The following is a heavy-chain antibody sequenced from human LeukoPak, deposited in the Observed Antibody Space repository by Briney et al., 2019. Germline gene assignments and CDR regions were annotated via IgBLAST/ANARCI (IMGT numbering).Heavy chain of an antibody. Sequence: GASVKVSCKASGYTFTGYYMHWVRQAPGQGLEWVGWISAYNGNTNYAQKLQGRVTMTTDTSTSTAYMELRSLRSDDTAVYYCARDRGVVLWLRYLGDSPYYFDYWGQGTLVIVSS. CDR3: ARDRGVVLWLRYLGDSPYYFDY. J-gene: IGHJ4*02. CDR1: GYTFTGYY. D-gene: IGHD3-16*01. V-gene: IGHV1-18*04. CDR2: ISAYNGNT.